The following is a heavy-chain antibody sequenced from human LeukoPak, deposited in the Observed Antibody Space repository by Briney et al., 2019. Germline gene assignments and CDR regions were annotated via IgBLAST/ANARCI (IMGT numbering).Heavy chain of an antibody. D-gene: IGHD5-12*01. J-gene: IGHJ4*02. V-gene: IGHV1-2*02. Sequence: ASVKVSCKASGYTFTDYFMHWVQQAPGQGLEWMGWINPNSGGTNFAQKFQGRVTMTRDTSISTAYMELSSLTSDDTAVYYCARGRFSGYGADWGQGTLVTVSS. CDR3: ARGRFSGYGAD. CDR2: INPNSGGT. CDR1: GYTFTDYF.